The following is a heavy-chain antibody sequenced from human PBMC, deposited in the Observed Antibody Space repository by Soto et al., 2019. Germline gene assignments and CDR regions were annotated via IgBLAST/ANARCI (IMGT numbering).Heavy chain of an antibody. V-gene: IGHV3-33*01. CDR1: GFTFSSYG. CDR2: IWYDGSNK. D-gene: IGHD1-26*01. Sequence: QVQLVESGGGVVQPGGSLRLSCAASGFTFSSYGMHWVRQAPGKGLEWVAVIWYDGSNKYYADSVKGRFTISRDNSENTLYLQMDSLRAEDTAVYYCAIDAYTGNYQDWFDPWGQGTLVTVSS. J-gene: IGHJ5*02. CDR3: AIDAYTGNYQDWFDP.